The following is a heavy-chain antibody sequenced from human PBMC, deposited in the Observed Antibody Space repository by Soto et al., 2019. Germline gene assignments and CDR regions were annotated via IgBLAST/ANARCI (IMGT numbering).Heavy chain of an antibody. CDR2: IIPNFDTP. CDR3: AVAMVREILIFESSGMHV. CDR1: GGSFNNYA. V-gene: IGHV1-69*06. Sequence: QVHLVQSGAEVKKPGSSVKVSCKTSGGSFNNYAVSWVRQAPGQGLEWMGGIIPNFDTPNYAQKFQDRGTIIADKYTSTVYMELRSLRSNDTAVYYCAVAMVREILIFESSGMHVWGQGTTVIVSS. D-gene: IGHD3-10*01. J-gene: IGHJ6*02.